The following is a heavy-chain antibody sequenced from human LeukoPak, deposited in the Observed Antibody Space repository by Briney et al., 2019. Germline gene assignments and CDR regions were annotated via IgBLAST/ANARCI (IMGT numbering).Heavy chain of an antibody. CDR3: VRLFRNWSDGGVDQ. CDR2: IYPGDSDT. D-gene: IGHD1-1*01. J-gene: IGHJ4*02. V-gene: IGHV5-51*01. CDR1: GYSFTKYW. Sequence: GESLEISCKASGYSFTKYWIGWVRQMPGKGLEWMGIIYPGDSDTRYSPSSQDQVTISADKSISTAYLQWSSLQASDTAIRYCVRLFRNWSDGGVDQWGQGTLVTVSS.